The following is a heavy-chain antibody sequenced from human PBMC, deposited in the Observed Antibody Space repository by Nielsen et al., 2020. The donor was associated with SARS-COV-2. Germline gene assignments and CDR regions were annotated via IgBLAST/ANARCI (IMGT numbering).Heavy chain of an antibody. J-gene: IGHJ3*01. CDR1: GFDFSGSA. D-gene: IGHD2-15*01. Sequence: GGSLRLSCAASGFDFSGSAMHWVRQASGKGLEWVGRIRSKPKSYATAYGASVKGRFTLSRDDSKNTVYLQMNSLKTEDTAVYYCARPHPTGDCSGGSCYGFDVWGQGTMVTVSS. V-gene: IGHV3-73*01. CDR3: ARPHPTGDCSGGSCYGFDV. CDR2: IRSKPKSYAT.